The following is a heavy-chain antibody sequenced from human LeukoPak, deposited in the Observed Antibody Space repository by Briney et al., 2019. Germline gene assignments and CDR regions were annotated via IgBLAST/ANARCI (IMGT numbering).Heavy chain of an antibody. CDR3: AKSAELDDFWSGYDSVYFDY. J-gene: IGHJ4*02. D-gene: IGHD3-3*01. CDR1: GFTFSSYS. V-gene: IGHV3-21*01. Sequence: GGSLRLSCAASGFTFSSYSMNWVRQAPGKGLEWASSISSSSSYIYYADSVKGRFTISRDNAKNSLYLQMNSLRAEDTAVYYCAKSAELDDFWSGYDSVYFDYWGQGTLVTVSS. CDR2: ISSSSSYI.